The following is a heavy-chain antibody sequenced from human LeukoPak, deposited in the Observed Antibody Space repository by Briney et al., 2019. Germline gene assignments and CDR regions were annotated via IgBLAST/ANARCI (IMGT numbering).Heavy chain of an antibody. CDR2: IGGSSTTI. Sequence: PGGSLRLSCAASGFTFNGYYMSWVRQAPGKGLEWVSSIGGSSTTIFYADSVKGRSTVSRDNAKKSVFLQMNSLRAEDTAVYYCARAIFRVAQPPYYFYHYMDVWGKGTTVTVSS. J-gene: IGHJ6*03. CDR1: GFTFNGYY. V-gene: IGHV3-21*01. D-gene: IGHD3-3*01. CDR3: ARAIFRVAQPPYYFYHYMDV.